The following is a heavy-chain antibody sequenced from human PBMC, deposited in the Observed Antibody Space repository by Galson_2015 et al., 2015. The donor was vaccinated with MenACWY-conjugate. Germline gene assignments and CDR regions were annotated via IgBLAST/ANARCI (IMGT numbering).Heavy chain of an antibody. CDR2: IKQDGSGK. J-gene: IGHJ3*01. V-gene: IGHV3-7*01. CDR1: GFTFRNSW. CDR3: ARAKEQWLSKTFDL. D-gene: IGHD6-19*01. Sequence: LRLSCATSGFTFRNSWMGWVRQAPGKGLEWVANIKQDGSGKYYVDSVKGRFIISRDNAKNSLFLQMDSLRAEDTALYYCARAKEQWLSKTFDLWGQGTMVTVSS.